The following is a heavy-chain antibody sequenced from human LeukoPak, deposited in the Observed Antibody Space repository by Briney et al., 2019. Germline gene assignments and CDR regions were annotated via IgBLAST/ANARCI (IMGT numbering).Heavy chain of an antibody. CDR3: AREYYCSSTSCYTKGNYYYYMDV. J-gene: IGHJ6*03. D-gene: IGHD2-2*02. CDR1: GFTVSSNY. Sequence: GGSLRLSCAASGFTVSSNYMSWVRQAPGKGLEWVSVIYSGGSTYYADSVKGRFTISRDNSKNTLYLQMNRLRAEDTAVYYCAREYYCSSTSCYTKGNYYYYMDVWGKGTTVTVSS. V-gene: IGHV3-66*02. CDR2: IYSGGST.